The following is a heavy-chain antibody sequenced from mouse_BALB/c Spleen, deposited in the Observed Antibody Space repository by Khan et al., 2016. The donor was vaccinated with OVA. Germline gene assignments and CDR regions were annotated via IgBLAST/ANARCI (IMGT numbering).Heavy chain of an antibody. Sequence: EVQLQESGPSLVKPSQTLSLTCSVTGDSITSGYWSWIRKFPGNKLEYMGYMIYTGYTYYNPSLKSRISITRHNSKNKYYLQLNSVTTEATATYYCARSTYRYAFAYWGQGTLVTVSA. D-gene: IGHD2-14*01. V-gene: IGHV3-8*02. CDR1: GDSITSGY. CDR3: ARSTYRYAFAY. J-gene: IGHJ3*01. CDR2: MIYTGYT.